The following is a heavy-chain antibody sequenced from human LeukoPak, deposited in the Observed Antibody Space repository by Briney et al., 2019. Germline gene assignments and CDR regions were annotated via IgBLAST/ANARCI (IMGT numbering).Heavy chain of an antibody. CDR1: GYTFTSYG. J-gene: IGHJ4*02. V-gene: IGHV1-18*01. Sequence: ASVKVSCKASGYTFTSYGISWVRQAPGQGLEWMGWISAYNGNTNYAQKLQGRVTMTTDTSTSTAYMELRSLRSDDTAVYYCARGDFNYYDSSGYYYLCHWGQGTLVTVSS. CDR3: ARGDFNYYDSSGYYYLCH. D-gene: IGHD3-22*01. CDR2: ISAYNGNT.